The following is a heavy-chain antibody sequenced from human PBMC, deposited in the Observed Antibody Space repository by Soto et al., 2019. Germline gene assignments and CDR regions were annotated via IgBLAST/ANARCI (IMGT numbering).Heavy chain of an antibody. J-gene: IGHJ5*02. CDR3: ARASGAPLWFDP. Sequence: ASVKVSCKASGYTFPSYGISWVRQPPGQGLEWMGWISAYNGNTNYAQKLQGRVTMTTDTSTSTAYMELRSLRSDDTAVYYCARASGAPLWFDPWGQGTLVTVSS. V-gene: IGHV1-18*01. CDR1: GYTFPSYG. CDR2: ISAYNGNT.